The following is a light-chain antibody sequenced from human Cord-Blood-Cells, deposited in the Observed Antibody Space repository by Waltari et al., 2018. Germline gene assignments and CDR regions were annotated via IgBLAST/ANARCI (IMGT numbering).Light chain of an antibody. CDR2: DAS. J-gene: IGKJ4*01. CDR3: QQRSNWLT. Sequence: EIVLTQSPATLSLSPGEIATLSGRASQSVSSYLACYQQKPGQAPRLLIYDASSRATGIPARFSGSGSATDFTLTISSLEPEDFAVYYCQQRSNWLTFGGGTKVEIK. CDR1: QSVSSY. V-gene: IGKV3-11*01.